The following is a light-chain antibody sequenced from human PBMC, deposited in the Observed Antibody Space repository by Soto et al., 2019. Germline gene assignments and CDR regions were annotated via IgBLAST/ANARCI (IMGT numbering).Light chain of an antibody. J-gene: IGKJ1*01. CDR1: QSISSY. CDR3: QQSYSTPQT. CDR2: AAS. Sequence: DIPMTQSPSSLSASVGDRVTITCRASQSISSYLNWYQQKPGKAPKLLIYAASSLQSRVPSRFSGSGSGTDFTLTISSLQPEDFATYYCQQSYSTPQTFGQGTKVEIK. V-gene: IGKV1-39*01.